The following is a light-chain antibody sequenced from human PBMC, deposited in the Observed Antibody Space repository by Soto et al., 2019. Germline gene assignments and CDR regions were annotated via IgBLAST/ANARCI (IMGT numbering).Light chain of an antibody. J-gene: IGKJ1*01. CDR3: QQFGSSPRT. CDR2: GAP. V-gene: IGKV3-20*01. CDR1: QSVNSRY. Sequence: EIVLTQSPGTLTLSPGERATLSCRASQSVNSRYLAWYQQKPGQAPRLLFNGAPSRATGIPDRFSGSGSGTDFTLTSSGLEHEDFAVSYCQQFGSSPRTFGQGTKVEIK.